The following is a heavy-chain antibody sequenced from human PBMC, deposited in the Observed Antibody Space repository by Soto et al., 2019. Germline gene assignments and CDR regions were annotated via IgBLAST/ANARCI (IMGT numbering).Heavy chain of an antibody. J-gene: IGHJ3*02. CDR2: IIPIFGTA. CDR3: ARRRRYYDSSGEPTNAFDI. D-gene: IGHD3-22*01. V-gene: IGHV1-69*13. Sequence: SVKVSCKASGGTFSSYAISWVRQAPGQGLEWMGGIIPIFGTANYAQKFQGRVTITADESTSTVYMELSSLRSEDTAVYYCARRRRYYDSSGEPTNAFDIWGQGTMVT. CDR1: GGTFSSYA.